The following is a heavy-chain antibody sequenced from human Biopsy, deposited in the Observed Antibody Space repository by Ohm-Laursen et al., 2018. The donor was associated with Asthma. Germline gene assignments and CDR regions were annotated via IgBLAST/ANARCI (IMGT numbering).Heavy chain of an antibody. J-gene: IGHJ4*02. CDR2: IYYSGST. CDR1: YGSITSGGYY. D-gene: IGHD3-22*01. Sequence: SQTLSLTCTVSYGSITSGGYYWTWIRQHPGKGLEWIGVIYYSGSTYYNPSLKSRVSISIDTSKNQFSLKLSSVTAADTAVYYCARAQDYYDSRGYDRSFDYWGQGTLVTVSS. V-gene: IGHV4-31*03. CDR3: ARAQDYYDSRGYDRSFDY.